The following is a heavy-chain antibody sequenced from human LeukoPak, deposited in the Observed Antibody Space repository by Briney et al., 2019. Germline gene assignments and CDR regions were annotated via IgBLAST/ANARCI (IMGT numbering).Heavy chain of an antibody. V-gene: IGHV6-1*01. CDR2: TYYRSMWYN. CDR3: ARVVREGFDY. D-gene: IGHD1-26*01. J-gene: IGHJ4*02. CDR1: GDSVSSNSAA. Sequence: SQTLSLTCAISGDSVSSNSAAWNWIRRSPSRGLEWLGRTYYRSMWYNDYAVSVKGRISINPGTSKNQFSLQLNSVTPEDTAVYYCARVVREGFDYWGQGTLVTVSS.